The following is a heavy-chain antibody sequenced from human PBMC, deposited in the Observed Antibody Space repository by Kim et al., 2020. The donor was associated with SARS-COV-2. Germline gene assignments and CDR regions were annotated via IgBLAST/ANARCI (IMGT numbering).Heavy chain of an antibody. V-gene: IGHV3-21*01. J-gene: IGHJ5*02. CDR3: ARVSDYANWFDP. D-gene: IGHD4-17*01. Sequence: YYADSVKGRFTISRDNAKNSLYLQMNSLRAEDTAVYYCARVSDYANWFDPWGQGTLVTVSS.